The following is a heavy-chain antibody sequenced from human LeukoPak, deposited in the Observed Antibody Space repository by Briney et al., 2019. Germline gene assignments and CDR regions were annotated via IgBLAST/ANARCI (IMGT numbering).Heavy chain of an antibody. V-gene: IGHV3-15*01. CDR3: TTRRLYCTSTTCSRSQVAY. D-gene: IGHD2-2*01. CDR2: IKGKTDGGTT. CDR1: GFTFSNAL. J-gene: IGHJ4*02. Sequence: PGGSLRLSCAASGFTFSNALMSWVRQAPGKGLEWVGRIKGKTDGGTTDYAAPVKGRFTISRDDSKNTLDLQMNSLKTEDTAVYYCTTRRLYCTSTTCSRSQVAYWGQGTLVTVSS.